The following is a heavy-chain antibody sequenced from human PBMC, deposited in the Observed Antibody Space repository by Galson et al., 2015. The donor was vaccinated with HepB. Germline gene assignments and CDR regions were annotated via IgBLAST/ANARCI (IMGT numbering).Heavy chain of an antibody. D-gene: IGHD6-13*01. CDR2: LYSGGSI. CDR1: GLIVSDNY. V-gene: IGHV3-53*04. Sequence: SLRLSCAVSGLIVSDNYMSWVRQAPGKGLEWVSVLYSGGSIYYADSVKGRFAISRHDSKNTLYLQVNSLRTDDTAVYYCARGIAAAYLAFLTWGQGTLVTVSS. J-gene: IGHJ5*02. CDR3: ARGIAAAYLAFLT.